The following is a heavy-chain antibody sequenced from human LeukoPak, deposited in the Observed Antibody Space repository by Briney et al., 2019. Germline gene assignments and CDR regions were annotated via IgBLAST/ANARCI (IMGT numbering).Heavy chain of an antibody. V-gene: IGHV3-15*01. CDR2: IKSKTDGGTT. D-gene: IGHD2-2*01. CDR1: GFTFSTAW. CDR3: TTGYCSSTSCSHFDY. J-gene: IGHJ4*02. Sequence: PGGSLRLSCAASGFTFSTAWMSWVRQAPGKGLEWVGRIKSKTDGGTTDYAAPVKGRFTISRDDSKNTLYLQMNSLKTEDTAVYYCTTGYCSSTSCSHFDYWGQGTLVTVSS.